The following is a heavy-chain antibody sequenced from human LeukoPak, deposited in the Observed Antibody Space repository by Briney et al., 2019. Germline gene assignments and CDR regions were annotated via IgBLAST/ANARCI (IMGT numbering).Heavy chain of an antibody. V-gene: IGHV1-69*04. Sequence: SVKVSCKSSGGTFSSFAISWVRQAPGQGLEWMGRIIPILGIANYAQKFQGRVTITADKSTSTAYMELSSLRSEDTAVYYCARGTGTTVDWFDPWGQGTLVTVSS. CDR1: GGTFSSFA. CDR3: ARGTGTTVDWFDP. CDR2: IIPILGIA. D-gene: IGHD1-7*01. J-gene: IGHJ5*02.